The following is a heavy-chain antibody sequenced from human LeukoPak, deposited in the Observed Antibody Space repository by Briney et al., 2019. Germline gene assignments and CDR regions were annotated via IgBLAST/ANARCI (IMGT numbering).Heavy chain of an antibody. D-gene: IGHD3-22*01. Sequence: PGGSLRLSCAASGFTFSSYWMSWVRQAPGKGLEWVSAISGSGGSTYYADSVKGRFTISRDNSKNTLYLQMNSLRAEDTAVYYCARDEYYDSSGYYAFDYWGQGTLVTVSS. CDR2: ISGSGGST. CDR3: ARDEYYDSSGYYAFDY. J-gene: IGHJ4*02. CDR1: GFTFSSYW. V-gene: IGHV3-23*01.